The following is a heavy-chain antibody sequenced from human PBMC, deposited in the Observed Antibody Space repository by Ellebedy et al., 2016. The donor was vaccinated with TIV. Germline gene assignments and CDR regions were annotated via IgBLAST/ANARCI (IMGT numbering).Heavy chain of an antibody. Sequence: AASVKVSCKASGYTFTDYYVHWVRQAPGQGLEWMGWINPSNGGTNHTQKFQDRVTMTSDTSISTAYMDLSSLRSDDTAVYFCARVFNRGSYAMDVWGQGTTVTVSS. J-gene: IGHJ6*02. V-gene: IGHV1-2*02. CDR2: INPSNGGT. D-gene: IGHD1-26*01. CDR1: GYTFTDYY. CDR3: ARVFNRGSYAMDV.